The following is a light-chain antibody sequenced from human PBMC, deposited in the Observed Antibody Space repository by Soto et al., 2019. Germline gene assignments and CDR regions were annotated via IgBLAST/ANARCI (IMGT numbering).Light chain of an antibody. J-gene: IGKJ1*01. CDR2: GAS. V-gene: IGKV3-20*01. Sequence: EIVLTQSPATLSLSLGETATLSCRASESVASNYLAWYQHKPGQAPRLLIYGASSRATGIPDRFSGSGSGTDFSLTIRRLEPDDFAVYYCQKYGKFWTFGQGTKVDIK. CDR3: QKYGKFWT. CDR1: ESVASNY.